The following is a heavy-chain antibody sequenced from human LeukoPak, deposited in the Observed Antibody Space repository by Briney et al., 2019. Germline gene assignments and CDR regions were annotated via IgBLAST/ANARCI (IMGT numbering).Heavy chain of an antibody. J-gene: IGHJ6*03. Sequence: ASVKVSCKVSGYTLTELSMHWVRQAPGNGLEWMGGFDPEDGETIYAQKFQGRVTMTEDTSTDTVYMELSSMRSEDTAEYYCVTSTPRYDILTGYYRGYYYYYMDVWGKGTTVTVSS. CDR2: FDPEDGET. CDR3: VTSTPRYDILTGYYRGYYYYYMDV. D-gene: IGHD3-9*01. CDR1: GYTLTELS. V-gene: IGHV1-24*01.